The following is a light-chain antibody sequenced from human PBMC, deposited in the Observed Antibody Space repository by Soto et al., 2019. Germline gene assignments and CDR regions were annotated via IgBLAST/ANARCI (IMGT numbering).Light chain of an antibody. CDR2: DVS. CDR1: QSVPGSD. Sequence: EIVMTQSPATLSVSPGERATLSFIASQSVPGSDVAWYQQKPGQAPRLLIYDVSSRATGTPERFSGSGSGTDFTLNIGRLEPEDFAVYYCQQYGTSPLTFGGGTKVDIK. J-gene: IGKJ4*01. V-gene: IGKV3-20*01. CDR3: QQYGTSPLT.